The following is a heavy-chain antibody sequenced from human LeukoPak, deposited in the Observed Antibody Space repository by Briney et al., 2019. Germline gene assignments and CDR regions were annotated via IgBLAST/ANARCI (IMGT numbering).Heavy chain of an antibody. CDR3: AKRVDYSSPGGYFDH. J-gene: IGHJ4*02. V-gene: IGHV3-23*01. CDR1: GFTFRTYA. D-gene: IGHD4-11*01. CDR2: VNDGGDGT. Sequence: GGSLRLSCAASGFTFRTYAMSWVRRAPGKGLEWVSAVNDGGDGTYYADSVRGRFTISRDNSKNMLFLQMSSLRVEDTAVYYCAKRVDYSSPGGYFDHWGQGILITVAS.